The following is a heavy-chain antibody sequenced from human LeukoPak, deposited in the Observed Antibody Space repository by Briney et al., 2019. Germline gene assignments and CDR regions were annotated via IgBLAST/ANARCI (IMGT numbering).Heavy chain of an antibody. CDR2: MTVTNKI. Sequence: GGSLRLSCAASGFTFSSHSINWVRQAPGKGLEWIATMTVTNKIYYADSVKGRFTISRDNAENSVYLQMNSLRDEDTAVYSCARAQTLFWEFDGFDIWGRGTKVAVSS. CDR3: ARAQTLFWEFDGFDI. D-gene: IGHD3-3*01. J-gene: IGHJ3*02. CDR1: GFTFSSHS. V-gene: IGHV3-69-1*01.